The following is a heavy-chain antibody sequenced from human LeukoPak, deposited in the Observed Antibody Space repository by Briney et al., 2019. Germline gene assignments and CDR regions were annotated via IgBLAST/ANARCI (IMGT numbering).Heavy chain of an antibody. V-gene: IGHV1-2*02. Sequence: GASVTVSFKASGYTFTGYYMHWVRQAPGQGLEWMGWINPNSGDTNYAHKFQGRVTMTRDTSIRTAYLELSGLRSDDTAVYYCAKNPYEYYFDYWGQGTLVTVSS. D-gene: IGHD5-12*01. CDR3: AKNPYEYYFDY. CDR2: INPNSGDT. CDR1: GYTFTGYY. J-gene: IGHJ4*02.